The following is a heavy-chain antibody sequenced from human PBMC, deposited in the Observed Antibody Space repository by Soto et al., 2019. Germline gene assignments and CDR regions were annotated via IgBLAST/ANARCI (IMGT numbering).Heavy chain of an antibody. CDR1: GYTFTSYG. CDR3: ARGYFDY. V-gene: IGHV1-18*04. CDR2: ISGYNGNT. J-gene: IGHJ4*02. Sequence: QVQLVQSGAEVKKPGASVKVSCKTSGYTFTSYGVSWVRQAPGQGLEWVGWISGYNGNTNYAQKLQGRVTMTTDTATATAYMELMGLISDDTAIYYCARGYFDYWGQGTLVTVSS.